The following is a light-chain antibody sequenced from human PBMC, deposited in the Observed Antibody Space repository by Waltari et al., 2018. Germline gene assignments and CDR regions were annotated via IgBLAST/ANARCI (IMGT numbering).Light chain of an antibody. CDR3: QHYNKWPPA. J-gene: IGKJ1*01. V-gene: IGKV3-15*01. Sequence: EIVMTQSPVTLSVSPGERATLSCRAIQSVGNNLAWYQQKPGQAPRLLIYGASTRATGIPGRFTGSGSGTEFTLTISSLQSDDFAVYQCQHYNKWPPAFGLGTKVEIK. CDR2: GAS. CDR1: QSVGNN.